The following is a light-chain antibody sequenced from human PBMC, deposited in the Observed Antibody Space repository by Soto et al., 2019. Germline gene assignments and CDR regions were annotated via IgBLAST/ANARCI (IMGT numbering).Light chain of an antibody. CDR2: EVS. Sequence: QSALTQPASVSGSPGQSITISCTGTSSDAGFYNFVSWYQQNAGKAPKLIIYEVSNRPSGVSNRFSGSKSGNTASLTISGLQAEDEADYYCSTYRSRNTPVIFGGGTKLTVL. CDR3: STYRSRNTPVI. J-gene: IGLJ2*01. V-gene: IGLV2-14*01. CDR1: SSDAGFYNF.